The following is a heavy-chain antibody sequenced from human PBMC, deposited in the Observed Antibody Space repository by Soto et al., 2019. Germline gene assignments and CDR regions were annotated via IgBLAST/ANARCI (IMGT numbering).Heavy chain of an antibody. CDR1: GFTFGIYS. CDR3: ARGDRFRCSGDRCFSDGLFLS. Sequence: EVQLVESGGGLVQRGGSLRLSCAASGFTFGIYSMNWVRQAPGKGLEWISYINGSSSTMYYADSVKGRFIISRDNADNSMYLPMNSLRGADTAVYYCARGDRFRCSGDRCFSDGLFLSWGQGTLVTVSS. D-gene: IGHD2-15*01. V-gene: IGHV3-48*01. J-gene: IGHJ5*02. CDR2: INGSSSTM.